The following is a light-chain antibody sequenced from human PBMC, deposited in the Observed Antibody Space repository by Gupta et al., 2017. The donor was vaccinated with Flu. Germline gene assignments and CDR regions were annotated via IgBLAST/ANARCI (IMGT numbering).Light chain of an antibody. Sequence: IMLTQSPGTLSLSPGERATLSCTSSQSVSAGYLAWYQQKAGQAPRLLMYHTSTRSAGMSDRISGSKSETDFALTISRLEPEDFAMSYCQQDDDSPWTFGQGTKVEIK. CDR3: QQDDDSPWT. CDR2: HTS. CDR1: QSVSAGY. V-gene: IGKV3-20*01. J-gene: IGKJ1*01.